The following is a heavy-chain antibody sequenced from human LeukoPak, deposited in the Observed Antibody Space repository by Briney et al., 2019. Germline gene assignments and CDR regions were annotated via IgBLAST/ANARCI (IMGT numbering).Heavy chain of an antibody. CDR2: INHSGST. V-gene: IGHV4-34*01. J-gene: IGHJ5*02. D-gene: IGHD2-2*01. CDR1: GGSFSGYY. Sequence: SETLSLTCAVYGGSFSGYYWSWIRQPPGKGLEWIGEINHSGSTNYNPSLKSRVTMSVDTSKNQFSLKLSSVTAADTAVYYCAREVVVVVPAATVWFDPWGQGTLVTVSS. CDR3: AREVVVVVPAATVWFDP.